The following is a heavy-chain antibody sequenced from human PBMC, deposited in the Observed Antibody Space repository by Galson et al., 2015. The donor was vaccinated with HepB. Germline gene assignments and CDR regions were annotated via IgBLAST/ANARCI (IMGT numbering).Heavy chain of an antibody. Sequence: SLRLSCAASGFTFSSYGMHWVRQAPGKGLEWVAVISYDGSNKYYADSVKGRFTISRDNSKNTLYLQMNSLRAEDTAVYYCAKDPGVWEGYFDYWGQGTLVTVSS. CDR2: ISYDGSNK. CDR1: GFTFSSYG. D-gene: IGHD1-26*01. V-gene: IGHV3-30*18. J-gene: IGHJ4*02. CDR3: AKDPGVWEGYFDY.